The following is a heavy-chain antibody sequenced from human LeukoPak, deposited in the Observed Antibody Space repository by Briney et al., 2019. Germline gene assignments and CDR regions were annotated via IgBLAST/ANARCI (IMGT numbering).Heavy chain of an antibody. CDR2: IYYSGST. CDR3: ARDGNLVDGAFDI. CDR1: GGSISSSSYY. D-gene: IGHD1-1*01. Sequence: SETLSLTCTVSGGSISSSSYYWGWIRQPPGKGLEWIGSIYYSGSTYYNPSLKSRVTISVDTSKNQFSLKLSSVTAADTAVYYCARDGNLVDGAFDIWGQGTMVTVSS. V-gene: IGHV4-39*02. J-gene: IGHJ3*02.